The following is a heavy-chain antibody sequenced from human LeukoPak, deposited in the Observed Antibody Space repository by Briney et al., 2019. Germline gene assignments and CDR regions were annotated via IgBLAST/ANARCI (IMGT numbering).Heavy chain of an antibody. CDR3: AKSRSLIAARQYHFDY. J-gene: IGHJ4*02. CDR2: INHSGST. CDR1: GGSFSGYY. D-gene: IGHD6-6*01. V-gene: IGHV4-34*01. Sequence: SETLSLTCAVYGGSFSGYYWSWIRQPPGKGLEWIGEINHSGSTNYNPSLKSRVTISVDTSKNQFSLKLSSVTAADTAVYYCAKSRSLIAARQYHFDYWGQGTLVTVSS.